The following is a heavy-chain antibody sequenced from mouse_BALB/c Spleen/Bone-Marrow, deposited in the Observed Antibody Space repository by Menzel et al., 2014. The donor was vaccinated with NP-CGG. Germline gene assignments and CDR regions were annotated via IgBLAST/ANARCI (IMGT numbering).Heavy chain of an antibody. CDR3: ARGNYASSPSGPFSC. V-gene: IGHV1-9*01. J-gene: IGHJ3*01. CDR1: GYTFSNYW. D-gene: IGHD1-1*02. CDR2: KSPGSRST. Sequence: VKLVESGAELMKPGASVKISCKATGYTFSNYWIEWVKQRPGHGLEWIGEKSPGSRSTDYNENFKGKATFTADTSSNTAYMQLSSLTSEDSAVYYCARGNYASSPSGPFSCWGQGTLVTVSA.